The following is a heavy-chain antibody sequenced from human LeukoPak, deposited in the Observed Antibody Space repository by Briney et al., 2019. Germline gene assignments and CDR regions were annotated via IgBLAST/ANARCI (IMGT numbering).Heavy chain of an antibody. V-gene: IGHV4-4*02. CDR1: GGYISSSNW. CDR2: IYHSGST. D-gene: IGHD3-10*01. CDR3: ARGGWLWFGELDAFDI. J-gene: IGHJ3*02. Sequence: SGTLSLTCAVSGGYISSSNWWSWVRQPPGKGLEWIGEIYHSGSTNYNPSLKSRVTISVDKSKNQFSLKLSSVTAADTAVYYCARGGWLWFGELDAFDIWGQGTMVTVSS.